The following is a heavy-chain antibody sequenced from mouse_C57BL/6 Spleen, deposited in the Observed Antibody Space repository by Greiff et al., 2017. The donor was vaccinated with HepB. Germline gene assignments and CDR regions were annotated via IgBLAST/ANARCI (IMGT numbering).Heavy chain of an antibody. CDR3: ARSGGSRSWFAY. Sequence: VQLQQPGTELVKPGASVKLSCKASGYTFTSYWMHWVKQRPGQGLEWIGNINPSNGGTNYNEKFKSKATLTVDKSSSTAYMQLSSLTSEDSAVYCCARSGGSRSWFAYWGQGTLVTVSA. CDR1: GYTFTSYW. V-gene: IGHV1-53*01. D-gene: IGHD1-1*01. CDR2: INPSNGGT. J-gene: IGHJ3*01.